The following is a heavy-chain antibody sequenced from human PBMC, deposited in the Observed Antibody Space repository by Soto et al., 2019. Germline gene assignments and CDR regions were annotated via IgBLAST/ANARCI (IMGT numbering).Heavy chain of an antibody. J-gene: IGHJ4*02. V-gene: IGHV4-59*01. Sequence: QVQLQESGPGLVKPSETLSLTCTVSGGSIRSYYWSWIRQPPGKGLEWIGYIYYSGSTNYNPSLMSRVTISLDTSKNQFSLKLSSVTAADTAVYYCARAGSGWYFTSWGQGTLVTVSS. CDR1: GGSIRSYY. CDR2: IYYSGST. D-gene: IGHD6-19*01. CDR3: ARAGSGWYFTS.